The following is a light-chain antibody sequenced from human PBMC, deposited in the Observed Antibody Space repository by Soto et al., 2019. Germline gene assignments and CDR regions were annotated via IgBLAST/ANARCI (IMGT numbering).Light chain of an antibody. J-gene: IGKJ1*01. CDR2: GAS. CDR3: QQYGSSPRT. CDR1: QSVSNNY. V-gene: IGKV3-20*01. Sequence: IGLTQSPCAVSLSPGERATLSCRASQSVSNNYLAWYQQKPGQAPRLLIYGASNRATGIPDRFSGSGSGTDFTLTISRLEPEDFAVYYCQQYGSSPRTFGQGTKVDIK.